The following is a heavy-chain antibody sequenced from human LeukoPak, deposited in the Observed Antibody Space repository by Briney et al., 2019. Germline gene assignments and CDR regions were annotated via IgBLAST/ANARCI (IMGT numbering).Heavy chain of an antibody. CDR2: ISYDGSNK. J-gene: IGHJ4*02. CDR1: GFTFSSYA. V-gene: IGHV3-30-3*01. Sequence: GGSLRLSCAASGFTFSSYAMHWVRQAPGKGLEWVAVISYDGSNKYCADSVKGRFTISRDNSKNTLYLQMNSLRAEDTAVYYCARDSSGAFGSWGQGTLVIVSS. CDR3: ARDSSGAFGS. D-gene: IGHD3-10*01.